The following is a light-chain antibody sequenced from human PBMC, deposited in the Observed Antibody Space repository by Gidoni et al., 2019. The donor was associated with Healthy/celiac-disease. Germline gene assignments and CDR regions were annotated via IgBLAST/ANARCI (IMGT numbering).Light chain of an antibody. Sequence: QSVLTQPPSVSGAPGQRVTISCTGSSSNIGAGYDVHWYQQLPGTAPKLLIYGNSNRPSGVPDRFSGSKSGTSASLAITGLQAEDEADDYCQSYDSSLLWVFGGGTKLTVL. CDR3: QSYDSSLLWV. CDR1: SSNIGAGYD. CDR2: GNS. V-gene: IGLV1-40*01. J-gene: IGLJ3*02.